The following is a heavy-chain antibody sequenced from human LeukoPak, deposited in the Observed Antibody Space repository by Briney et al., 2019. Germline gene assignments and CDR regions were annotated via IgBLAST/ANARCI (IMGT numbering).Heavy chain of an antibody. J-gene: IGHJ4*02. D-gene: IGHD2-2*01. CDR3: ASWRGVPAAMNDY. Sequence: PGGSLRLSCAASGFTFRNYAMHWVRQAPGKGLEWVAVIWYDGSNEYYTDSVKGRFTISRDNSKNTLSLQMNSLTAEDTAVYYCASWRGVPAAMNDYWGQGTLVTVSS. CDR2: IWYDGSNE. V-gene: IGHV3-33*01. CDR1: GFTFRNYA.